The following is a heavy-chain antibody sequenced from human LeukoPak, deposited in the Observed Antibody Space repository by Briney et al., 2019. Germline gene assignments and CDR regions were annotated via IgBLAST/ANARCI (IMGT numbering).Heavy chain of an antibody. CDR3: ASGPRWVGAAWAHSFNI. CDR1: GFTFSSYW. Sequence: PGGSLRLSCLDSGFTFSSYWMSWVRQAPGKGLEWVANIKQDGSDKHYVDSVKGRFTISRDNAKNSLYLQMNSLRAGDTAVYFCASGPRWVGAAWAHSFNIWGQGTMVTVSS. V-gene: IGHV3-7*01. CDR2: IKQDGSDK. D-gene: IGHD2-15*01. J-gene: IGHJ3*02.